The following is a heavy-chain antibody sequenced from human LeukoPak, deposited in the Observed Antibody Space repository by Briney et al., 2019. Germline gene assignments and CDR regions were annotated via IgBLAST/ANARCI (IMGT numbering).Heavy chain of an antibody. CDR3: ATDFAAGTGFDY. CDR2: IIPILGIA. Sequence: EASVKVSCKASGGTFSSYAISWVRQAPGQRLEWMGRIIPILGIANYAQKFQGRVTITADKSTSTAYMELSSLRSEDTAVYYCATDFAAGTGFDYWGQGTLVTVSS. J-gene: IGHJ4*02. CDR1: GGTFSSYA. V-gene: IGHV1-69*04. D-gene: IGHD6-13*01.